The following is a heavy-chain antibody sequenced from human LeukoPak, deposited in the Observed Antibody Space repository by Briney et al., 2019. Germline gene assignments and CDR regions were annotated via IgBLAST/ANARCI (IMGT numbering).Heavy chain of an antibody. CDR1: GFTFSNYA. CDR3: ASNKEVFYDSSGGY. J-gene: IGHJ4*02. CDR2: ISGIGGNT. D-gene: IGHD3-22*01. V-gene: IGHV3-23*01. Sequence: PGGSLRLSCAASGFTFSNYAMSWVRQAPGKGLEGVSSISGIGGNTYYADSVNGRFTISRDNSKNTVFMQMKKLRGEDTAVYYCASNKEVFYDSSGGYWGQGTLVTVSS.